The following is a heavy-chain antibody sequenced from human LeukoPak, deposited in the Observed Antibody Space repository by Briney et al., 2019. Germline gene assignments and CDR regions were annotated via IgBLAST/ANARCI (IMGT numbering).Heavy chain of an antibody. CDR1: GGSISSGSYY. Sequence: SETLSLTCTVSGGSISSGSYYWSWIRQPAGKGLEWIGRIYTSGSTNYNPSLKSRVTISVDTSKSQFSLKLSSVTAADTAVYYCARDLNLTGDAFDIWGQGTMVTVSS. CDR3: ARDLNLTGDAFDI. CDR2: IYTSGST. D-gene: IGHD7-27*01. V-gene: IGHV4-61*02. J-gene: IGHJ3*02.